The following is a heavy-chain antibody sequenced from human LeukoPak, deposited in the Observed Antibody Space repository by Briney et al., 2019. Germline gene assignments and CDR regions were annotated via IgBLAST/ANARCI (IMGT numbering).Heavy chain of an antibody. CDR1: AGSISSNSYY. CDR2: IYYSGTT. J-gene: IGHJ4*02. CDR3: VRRYYDVSSGPPKNFDY. Sequence: PSETLSLTCTVSAGSISSNSYYWGWIRQPPGKGLEWIGSIYYSGTTYYSPSLQSRVTISVDTSKNQFSLRLSSVTTADTALYLCVRRYYDVSSGPPKNFDYWDRGTLVTGSS. D-gene: IGHD3-3*01. V-gene: IGHV4-39*01.